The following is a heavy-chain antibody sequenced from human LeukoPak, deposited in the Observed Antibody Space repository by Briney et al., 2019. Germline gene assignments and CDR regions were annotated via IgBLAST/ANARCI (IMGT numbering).Heavy chain of an antibody. CDR3: AREIPSGYYYPYYFDY. Sequence: ASVNVSCKASGYTFTSYGISWVRQAPGQGLEWMGWISAYNGNTNYAQKLQGRVTMTTDTSTSTAYMELRSLRSDDTAVYYCAREIPSGYYYPYYFDYWGQGTLVTVSS. V-gene: IGHV1-18*01. D-gene: IGHD3-22*01. CDR2: ISAYNGNT. CDR1: GYTFTSYG. J-gene: IGHJ4*02.